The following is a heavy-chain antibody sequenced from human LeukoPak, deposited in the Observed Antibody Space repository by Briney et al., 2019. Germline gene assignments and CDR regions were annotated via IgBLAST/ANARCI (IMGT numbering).Heavy chain of an antibody. CDR1: GFTISSYD. CDR2: IYYSGST. V-gene: IGHV4-59*01. D-gene: IGHD1-20*01. J-gene: IGHJ3*02. Sequence: SETLCLTCTASGFTISSYDMSWVRQPPGKGLEWVGYIYYSGSTNYNPSLKSRVTISVDKSKNQFSLKLSTVTAADTAVYYCAREVWASYNCNDGGERDFDIWGQGTMVTVSS. CDR3: AREVWASYNCNDGGERDFDI.